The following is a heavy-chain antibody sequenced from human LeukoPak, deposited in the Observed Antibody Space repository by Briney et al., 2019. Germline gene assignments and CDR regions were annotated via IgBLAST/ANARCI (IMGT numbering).Heavy chain of an antibody. CDR2: ISGGADST. V-gene: IGHV3-23*01. Sequence: GGSLRLSCAASGFTFNSFAMNWVRQAPGRGLEWVLVISGGADSTYYADSVKGRFTISRDNSKNTLYLQMNSLRAEDTAIYFCAKAHQLSTGYIDYWGQGTLVTVSS. J-gene: IGHJ4*02. D-gene: IGHD3-9*01. CDR1: GFTFNSFA. CDR3: AKAHQLSTGYIDY.